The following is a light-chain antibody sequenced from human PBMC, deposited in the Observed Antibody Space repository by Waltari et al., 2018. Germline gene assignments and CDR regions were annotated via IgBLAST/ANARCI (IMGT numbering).Light chain of an antibody. V-gene: IGKV1-NL1*01. Sequence: DIQMTQSPSSLSASVGDRVTITCRASQGLTNSLAWYQQKPGRAPKLLLFAASRLESGVPSRFSGSGSGTDYTLTISSLQPEDFATYYCQQYYSTPYTFGQGTKLEIK. CDR3: QQYYSTPYT. CDR2: AAS. J-gene: IGKJ2*01. CDR1: QGLTNS.